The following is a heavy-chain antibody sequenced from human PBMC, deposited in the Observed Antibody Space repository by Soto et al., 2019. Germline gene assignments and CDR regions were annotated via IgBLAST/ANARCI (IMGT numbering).Heavy chain of an antibody. J-gene: IGHJ1*01. CDR3: ARDWGLRYFRN. Sequence: GGSLRLSCAASGFTVSSNYMSWVRQASGKGLEWVSVIYSGGSTYYADSVKGRFTISRDNSKNTLYLQMNSLRAEDTAVYYCARDWGLRYFRNWGQGTLVTVAS. CDR1: GFTVSSNY. CDR2: IYSGGST. V-gene: IGHV3-53*01. D-gene: IGHD3-16*01.